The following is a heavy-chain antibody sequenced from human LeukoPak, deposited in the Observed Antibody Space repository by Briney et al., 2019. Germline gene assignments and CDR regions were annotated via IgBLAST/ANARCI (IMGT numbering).Heavy chain of an antibody. V-gene: IGHV3-23*01. CDR3: AKDSRSYSSRFPWAFDI. CDR2: ISGSGGST. Sequence: GGSLRLSCAASGFTFSSYAMSWVRQAPGKGLEWVSAISGSGGSTYYADSVKGRFTISRDNSKNTLYLQMNSLRAEDTAVYYCAKDSRSYSSRFPWAFDIWGQGTMVTVSS. J-gene: IGHJ3*02. CDR1: GFTFSSYA. D-gene: IGHD6-13*01.